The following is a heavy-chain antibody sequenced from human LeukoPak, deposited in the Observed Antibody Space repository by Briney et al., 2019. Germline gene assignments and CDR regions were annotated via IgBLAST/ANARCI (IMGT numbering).Heavy chain of an antibody. CDR1: GFTFSSYG. CDR3: AKHNIDY. J-gene: IGHJ4*02. Sequence: GGSLRLSCAASGFTFSSYGMHWVRQAPGKGLEWVAVISYDGSNKYYADSVKGRFTISRDNSKNTLYLQMNSLRAEDTAVYYCAKHNIDYWGQGTLVTVSS. CDR2: ISYDGSNK. D-gene: IGHD1-1*01. V-gene: IGHV3-30*18.